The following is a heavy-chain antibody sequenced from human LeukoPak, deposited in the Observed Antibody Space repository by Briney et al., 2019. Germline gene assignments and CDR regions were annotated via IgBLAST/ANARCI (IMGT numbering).Heavy chain of an antibody. J-gene: IGHJ3*02. Sequence: GGSLRLSCAASGFTFSSYGMHWVRQAPGKGLEWVAVIWYDGSNKYYVDSVKGRFTISRDNSKNTLYLQMNSLRAEDTAVYYCAREVGAYDAFDIWGQGTMVTVSS. D-gene: IGHD1-26*01. CDR3: AREVGAYDAFDI. V-gene: IGHV3-33*01. CDR2: IWYDGSNK. CDR1: GFTFSSYG.